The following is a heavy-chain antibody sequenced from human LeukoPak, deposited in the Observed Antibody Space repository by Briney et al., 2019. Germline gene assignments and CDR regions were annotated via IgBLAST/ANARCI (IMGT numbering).Heavy chain of an antibody. CDR3: ARYRGYRFRGGLFDY. D-gene: IGHD3-10*01. CDR1: GFTFSSYS. V-gene: IGHV3-48*01. J-gene: IGHJ4*02. CDR2: ISSSSSTI. Sequence: GGSLRLSCAASGFTFSSYSMNWVRQAPGKGLEWVSYISSSSSTIYYADSVKGRFTISRDNAKNSLYLQMNSLRAEDTAVYYCARYRGYRFRGGLFDYWGQGTLVTVSS.